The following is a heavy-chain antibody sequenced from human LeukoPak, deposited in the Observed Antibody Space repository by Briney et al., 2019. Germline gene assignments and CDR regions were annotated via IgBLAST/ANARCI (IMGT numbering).Heavy chain of an antibody. D-gene: IGHD1-1*01. J-gene: IGHJ5*02. CDR1: GFTFSSYA. V-gene: IGHV3-30-3*01. Sequence: GGSLRLSCAASGFTFSSYAMHWVRQAPGKGLEWVAVISYDGSNKYYADSVKGRFTISRDNSKNTLYLQMNSLRAEDTAVYYCARKGGYNWNDVSWFDPWGQGTLVTVSS. CDR2: ISYDGSNK. CDR3: ARKGGYNWNDVSWFDP.